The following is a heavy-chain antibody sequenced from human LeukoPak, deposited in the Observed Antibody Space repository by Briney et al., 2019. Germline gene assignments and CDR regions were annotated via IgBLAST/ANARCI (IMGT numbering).Heavy chain of an antibody. CDR3: ARIILGAAVTAGFDY. Sequence: GGSLRLSCAASGFTFSSYAMHWVRQAPGKGLEWVAVISYDGSNKYYADSVKGRFTISRDNSKNTLYLQMNSLRAEDTAVYYCARIILGAAVTAGFDYWDQGTLVTVSS. CDR1: GFTFSSYA. CDR2: ISYDGSNK. V-gene: IGHV3-30-3*01. D-gene: IGHD4-11*01. J-gene: IGHJ4*02.